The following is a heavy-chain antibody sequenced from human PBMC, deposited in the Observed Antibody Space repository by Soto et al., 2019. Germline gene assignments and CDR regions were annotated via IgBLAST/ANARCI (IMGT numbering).Heavy chain of an antibody. CDR1: GGSFSGYY. CDR3: ARRYGGTFDY. Sequence: SETLSLTCAVYGGSFSGYYWTWIRQPPGTGLEWIGYIYYSGSTNYNPSLKSRVTISVDTSKNQFSLKLSSVAAADTAVYYCARRYGGTFDYWGQGTLVTVSS. D-gene: IGHD2-15*01. CDR2: IYYSGST. J-gene: IGHJ4*02. V-gene: IGHV4-59*08.